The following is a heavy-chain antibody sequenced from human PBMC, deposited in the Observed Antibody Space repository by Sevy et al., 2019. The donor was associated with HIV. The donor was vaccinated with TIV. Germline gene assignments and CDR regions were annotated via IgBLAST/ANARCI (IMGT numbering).Heavy chain of an antibody. CDR2: IWLTGAT. CDR3: ARGKHVSDYYGSFDY. CDR1: GFTVSSNF. J-gene: IGHJ4*02. D-gene: IGHD3-3*01. V-gene: IGHV3-53*01. Sequence: GGSLRLSCTVSGFTVSSNFISWVRQAPGKGLEWVSVIWLTGATYYADSVKGRITISRDNSKNTVYLDMNSLRAEDTAVYYCARGKHVSDYYGSFDYWGQGTLVTASS.